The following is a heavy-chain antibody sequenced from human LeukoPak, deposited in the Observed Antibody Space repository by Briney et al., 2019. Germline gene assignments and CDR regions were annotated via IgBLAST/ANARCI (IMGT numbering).Heavy chain of an antibody. D-gene: IGHD3-16*01. Sequence: GGSLRLSCAASGFTFSNYAMSWVRQAPGKGLGWVTLISGSGDDTYYADSVKGRFTISRDNSKNTLYLQMNTLRAEDTAVYFCTGGYSYDAFDIWGQGTMVTVSS. CDR1: GFTFSNYA. CDR2: ISGSGDDT. J-gene: IGHJ3*02. V-gene: IGHV3-23*01. CDR3: TGGYSYDAFDI.